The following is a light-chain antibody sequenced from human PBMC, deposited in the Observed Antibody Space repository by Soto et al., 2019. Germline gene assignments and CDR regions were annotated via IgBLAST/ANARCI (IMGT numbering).Light chain of an antibody. CDR2: DAA. CDR3: QQYNSYLGT. J-gene: IGKJ1*01. V-gene: IGKV1-5*01. Sequence: DIQMTQSPATLSASVGDRVTITCRASQSISSWLAWYQQKPGKAPKLLIYDAASLEGGVPSRFSGSGSGTEFTLTISSLQEDDVVADYCQQYNSYLGTFGQGTKVDIK. CDR1: QSISSW.